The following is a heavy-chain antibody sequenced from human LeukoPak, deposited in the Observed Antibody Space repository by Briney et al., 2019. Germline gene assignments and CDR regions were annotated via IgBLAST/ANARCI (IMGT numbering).Heavy chain of an antibody. CDR3: TTYGSGRKFDY. J-gene: IGHJ4*02. V-gene: IGHV3-15*04. Sequence: GGSQRLSCAASGFSFSDAWMSWVRQIPGKGLEWVGRIESKTDGGTTDYAAPVKGRFTISRDDSTNTLYLQMNSLKSEDTAVYYCTTYGSGRKFDYWGQGILVTASS. CDR2: IESKTDGGTT. D-gene: IGHD3-10*01. CDR1: GFSFSDAW.